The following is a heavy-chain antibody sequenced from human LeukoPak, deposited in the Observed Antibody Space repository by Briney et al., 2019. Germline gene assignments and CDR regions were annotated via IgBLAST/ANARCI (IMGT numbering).Heavy chain of an antibody. CDR1: GYTFTSYG. J-gene: IGHJ4*02. D-gene: IGHD3-3*01. CDR2: ISAYNGNT. CDR3: ARDPTFLEWTYDY. Sequence: SVKVSCKASGYTFTSYGISWVRQAPGQGLELMGWISAYNGNTNYAQKLQGRVTMTRDTSTSTAYMELRSLTSDDTAVYYCARDPTFLEWTYDYWGQGTLVTVSS. V-gene: IGHV1-18*01.